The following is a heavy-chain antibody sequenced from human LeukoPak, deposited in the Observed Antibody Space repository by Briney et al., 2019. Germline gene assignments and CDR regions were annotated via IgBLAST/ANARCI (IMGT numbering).Heavy chain of an antibody. Sequence: SQTLSLTCTVSGGSISSGGYYWSWIRQHPGKGLEWIGYIYYSGCTYYNPSLKSRVTISVDTSKNQFSLKLSSVTAADTAVYYCARASYYYDSSGYYYFDYWGQGTLVTVSS. CDR1: GGSISSGGYY. J-gene: IGHJ4*02. CDR3: ARASYYYDSSGYYYFDY. V-gene: IGHV4-31*03. D-gene: IGHD3-22*01. CDR2: IYYSGCT.